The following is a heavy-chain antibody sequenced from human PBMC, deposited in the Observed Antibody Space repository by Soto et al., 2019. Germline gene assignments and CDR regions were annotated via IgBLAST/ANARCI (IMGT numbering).Heavy chain of an antibody. V-gene: IGHV4-59*01. D-gene: IGHD5-12*01. Sequence: QVQLQESGPGLVKPSETLSLTCTVSGGSISSYYWSWIRQPPGKGLEWIGYIYYSGSTNYNPSLNSXLPXSVDTSKNQFSLKLRSVTAADTAVYSCARSGDGYNPVVPFSWGQGTLVTVSS. CDR1: GGSISSYY. J-gene: IGHJ5*02. CDR2: IYYSGST. CDR3: ARSGDGYNPVVPFS.